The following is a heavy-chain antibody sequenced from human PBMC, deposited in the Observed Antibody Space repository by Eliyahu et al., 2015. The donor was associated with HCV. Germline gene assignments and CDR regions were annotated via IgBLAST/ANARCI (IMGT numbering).Heavy chain of an antibody. J-gene: IGHJ4*02. CDR1: GFSLSTSGVG. CDR2: IYWNDDK. Sequence: QITLKESGPTLVKPTQTLTLTCTFSGFSLSTSGVGVGWIRQPPGKALECLGFIYWNDDKRYSPSLKSRLTITKDTSKNQVVLRMTNMDPVDTATYYCAHRRGYYDSNGYWGYWGQGTLVTVSS. V-gene: IGHV2-5*01. CDR3: AHRRGYYDSNGYWGY. D-gene: IGHD3-22*01.